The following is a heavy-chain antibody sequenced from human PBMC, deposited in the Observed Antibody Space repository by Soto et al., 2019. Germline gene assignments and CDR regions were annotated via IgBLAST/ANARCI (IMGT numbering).Heavy chain of an antibody. V-gene: IGHV3-23*01. J-gene: IGHJ4*02. D-gene: IGHD6-19*01. CDR1: GFTFSSYA. CDR3: AKDHGYAGGWNTHYYFDS. CDR2: ISAGGDST. Sequence: GSLRLSCAASGFTFSSYAMSWVRQAPVKGLEWVSSISAGGDSTYYADSVKGRFTITRDNSKKTLYLQMNSLRAADTAIYYCAKDHGYAGGWNTHYYFDSSGQGTLVALSS.